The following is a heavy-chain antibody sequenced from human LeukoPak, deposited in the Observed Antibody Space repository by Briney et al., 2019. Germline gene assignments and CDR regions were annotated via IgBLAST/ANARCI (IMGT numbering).Heavy chain of an antibody. CDR3: ASPRTSGYYYGGRGVHHYYYYYGMDV. D-gene: IGHD3-22*01. CDR1: GGTFSSYA. V-gene: IGHV1-69*13. CDR2: IIPIFGTA. J-gene: IGHJ6*02. Sequence: SVKVSCKASGGTFSSYAISWVRQAPGQGLEWMGGIIPIFGTANYAQKFQGRVTITADESTSTAYMELSSLRSEDTAVYYCASPRTSGYYYGGRGVHHYYYYYGMDVWGQGTTVTVSS.